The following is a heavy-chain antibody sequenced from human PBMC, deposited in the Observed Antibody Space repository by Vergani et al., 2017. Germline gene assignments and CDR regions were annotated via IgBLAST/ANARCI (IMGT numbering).Heavy chain of an antibody. CDR3: ATEKAFDSSGHFY. J-gene: IGHJ4*02. Sequence: EVQLVESGGGLVKPGGSLRLSCTTSGFTFSACPMTWVRQAPGKGLEWVSAISARYPSTYYADSVKGRFTISRDNSKNTLYLQMNSLRAEDTAVYYCATEKAFDSSGHFYWGQGTLVTVSS. CDR2: ISARYPST. CDR1: GFTFSACP. V-gene: IGHV3-23*04. D-gene: IGHD3-22*01.